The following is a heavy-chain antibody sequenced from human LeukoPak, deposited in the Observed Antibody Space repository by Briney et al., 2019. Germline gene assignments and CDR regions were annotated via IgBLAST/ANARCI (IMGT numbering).Heavy chain of an antibody. Sequence: SQTLSLTCTVSGGSISSGDYYWSWIRQPPGKGLEWIVYIYYSGSTYYNPSLKSRVTISVDTSKNQFSLKLSSVTAADTAVYYCARSSHYDILTGPFDYWGQGTLVTVSS. CDR1: GGSISSGDYY. D-gene: IGHD3-9*01. CDR3: ARSSHYDILTGPFDY. CDR2: IYYSGST. J-gene: IGHJ4*02. V-gene: IGHV4-30-4*01.